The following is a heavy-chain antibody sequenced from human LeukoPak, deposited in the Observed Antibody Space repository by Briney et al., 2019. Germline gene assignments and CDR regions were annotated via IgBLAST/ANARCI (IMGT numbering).Heavy chain of an antibody. CDR1: GYSLTNYW. V-gene: IGHV5-10-1*01. J-gene: IGHJ2*01. CDR3: TRLMRRGGLNHWYSDL. CDR2: IDPSDSYT. D-gene: IGHD3-16*01. Sequence: GESLKISCKGSGYSLTNYWISWVRQMPGKGLEWMGRIDPSDSYTNYSPFFQGHVTISADKSISTAYLQWSSLKASDTAMYYCTRLMRRGGLNHWYSDLWGRGTLVTVSS.